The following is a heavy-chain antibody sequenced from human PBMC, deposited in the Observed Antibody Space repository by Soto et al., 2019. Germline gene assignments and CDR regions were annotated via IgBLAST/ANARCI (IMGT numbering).Heavy chain of an antibody. CDR1: GASIAGSSY. Sequence: QVQLQESGPGLMKPSETLSLTCSVCGASIAGSSYWSWIRPPAGKGLEWIGRFSLSGTTNYSPSLRSRVTMSADVSKNQFSLRLASVTAADTALYYCARGMTPPGAPAWYYFDSWGQGTLVTVSS. CDR3: ARGMTPPGAPAWYYFDS. J-gene: IGHJ4*02. CDR2: FSLSGTT. V-gene: IGHV4-4*07. D-gene: IGHD2-8*02.